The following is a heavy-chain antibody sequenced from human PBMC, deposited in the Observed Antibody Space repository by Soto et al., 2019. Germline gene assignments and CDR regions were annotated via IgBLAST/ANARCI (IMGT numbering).Heavy chain of an antibody. Sequence: VQLVESGGGVVQPGRSLRLSCAASGFTFSSYGMHWVRQAPGKGLEWVAVISYDGSNKYYADSVKGRFTISRDNSKNTLYLQMNSLRAEDTAVYYCAKDRDGYDYVLDYWGQGTLVTVSS. CDR3: AKDRDGYDYVLDY. CDR2: ISYDGSNK. CDR1: GFTFSSYG. J-gene: IGHJ4*02. V-gene: IGHV3-30*18. D-gene: IGHD5-12*01.